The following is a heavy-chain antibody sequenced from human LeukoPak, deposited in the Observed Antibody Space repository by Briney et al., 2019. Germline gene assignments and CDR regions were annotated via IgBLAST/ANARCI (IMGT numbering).Heavy chain of an antibody. CDR2: ISWDSGSI. Sequence: EPGGSLRLSCAASGFTFDDYAMHWVRQAPGKGLEWVSGISWDSGSIAYADSVKGRFTISRDNAKNSLYLQMNSLRAEDTALYYCAKGTIKRQDTQRYYYYMDVWGKGATVTISS. D-gene: IGHD1-1*01. CDR1: GFTFDDYA. CDR3: AKGTIKRQDTQRYYYYMDV. V-gene: IGHV3-9*01. J-gene: IGHJ6*03.